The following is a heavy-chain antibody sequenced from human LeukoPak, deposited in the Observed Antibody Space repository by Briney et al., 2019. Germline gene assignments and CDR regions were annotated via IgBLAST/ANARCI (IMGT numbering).Heavy chain of an antibody. Sequence: GGSLRLSCAASGFTFSSCAMSWVRQAPGKGLEWVSAIGGSGDTTYYADSVKGRFTISRDYSKNTLYLQMNSLRAEDTAVYYCAKFHIVVVNGYFDYWGQGTLVTVSS. D-gene: IGHD2-21*01. V-gene: IGHV3-23*01. CDR2: IGGSGDTT. CDR3: AKFHIVVVNGYFDY. J-gene: IGHJ4*02. CDR1: GFTFSSCA.